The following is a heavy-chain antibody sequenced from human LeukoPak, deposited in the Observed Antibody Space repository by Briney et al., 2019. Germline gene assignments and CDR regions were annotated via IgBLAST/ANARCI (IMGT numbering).Heavy chain of an antibody. D-gene: IGHD3-9*01. CDR3: ASDILTGYSPS. J-gene: IGHJ5*02. Sequence: SETLSLTCTVSGGSISSYYWSWIRQPPGKGLEWIGYIYYSGSTNYNPSLKSRVTISVDTSKNQFSLKLSPVTAADTAVYYCASDILTGYSPSWGQGTLVTVSS. CDR1: GGSISSYY. CDR2: IYYSGST. V-gene: IGHV4-59*08.